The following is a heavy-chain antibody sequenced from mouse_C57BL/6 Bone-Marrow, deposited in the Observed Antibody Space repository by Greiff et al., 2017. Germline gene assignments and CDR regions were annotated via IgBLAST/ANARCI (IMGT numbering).Heavy chain of an antibody. CDR2: IYPRSGNT. V-gene: IGHV1-81*01. CDR1: GYTFTSYG. Sequence: VHLVESGAELARPGASVKLSCKASGYTFTSYGISWVKQRTGQGLEWIGEIYPRSGNTYYNEKFKGKATLTADKSSSTAYMELRSLTSEDSAVYFCAVYYDYENYAMDYWGQGTSVTVSS. CDR3: AVYYDYENYAMDY. J-gene: IGHJ4*01. D-gene: IGHD2-4*01.